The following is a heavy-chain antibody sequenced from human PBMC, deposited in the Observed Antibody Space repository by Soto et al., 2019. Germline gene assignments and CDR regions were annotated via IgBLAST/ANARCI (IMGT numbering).Heavy chain of an antibody. Sequence: QVQLQQWGAGLLKPSETLSLNCAVTGGSLSGYYWSWIRQPPGKGLEWIGEVKDGGHTNYSPSLRGRVNISADTSINQFSLRLNSVTAAYTGVYYCARGQEGVVATHWDQGSLVTVSS. D-gene: IGHD5-12*01. CDR2: VKDGGHT. CDR1: GGSLSGYY. J-gene: IGHJ4*02. CDR3: ARGQEGVVATH. V-gene: IGHV4-34*01.